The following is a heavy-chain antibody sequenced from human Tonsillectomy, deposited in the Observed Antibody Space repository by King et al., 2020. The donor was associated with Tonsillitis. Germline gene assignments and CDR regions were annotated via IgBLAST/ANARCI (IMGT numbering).Heavy chain of an antibody. D-gene: IGHD2-15*01. CDR2: LGYDGRNK. Sequence: VQLVESGGGGFQPGGSLRLSCAASGFTFSKNGMHWVRQAPGKGLEWVAFLGYDGRNKYYADSVKGRFTISRDNSKNTLYLQMNSLRTEDTAVYYCAKDREYCSGGSCSYYYYYGMDVWGQGTTVTVSS. CDR1: GFTFSKNG. J-gene: IGHJ6*02. CDR3: AKDREYCSGGSCSYYYYYGMDV. V-gene: IGHV3-30*02.